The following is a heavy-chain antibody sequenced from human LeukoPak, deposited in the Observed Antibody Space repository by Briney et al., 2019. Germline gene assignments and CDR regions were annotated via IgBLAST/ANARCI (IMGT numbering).Heavy chain of an antibody. CDR2: IIPIFGTA. D-gene: IGHD2-2*01. Sequence: ASVKVSCKASGGTFSSYAISWVRQAPGQGLEWMGGIIPIFGTANYAQKFQGRVTITADESTSTAYMELSSLRSEDTAVYYCARGGYQPLPFDYWGQGTLVTVSS. J-gene: IGHJ4*02. V-gene: IGHV1-69*01. CDR1: GGTFSSYA. CDR3: ARGGYQPLPFDY.